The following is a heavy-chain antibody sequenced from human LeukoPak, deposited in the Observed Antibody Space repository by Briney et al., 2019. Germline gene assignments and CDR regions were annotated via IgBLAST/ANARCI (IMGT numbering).Heavy chain of an antibody. Sequence: SETLSLTCTVSGYSISSGYYWGWIRQPPGKGLEWIGSIYHTGNTYYNPSLKSRVTISVDTSKNQFSLKLSSVTAADTAVYYCATQGGLERRREGWFDPWGQGTLVTVSS. CDR1: GYSISSGYY. D-gene: IGHD1-1*01. CDR3: ATQGGLERRREGWFDP. CDR2: IYHTGNT. J-gene: IGHJ5*02. V-gene: IGHV4-38-2*02.